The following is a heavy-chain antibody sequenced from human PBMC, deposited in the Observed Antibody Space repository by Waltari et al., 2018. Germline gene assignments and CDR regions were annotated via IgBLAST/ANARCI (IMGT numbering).Heavy chain of an antibody. CDR1: GFTFSSYA. Sequence: EVQLLESGGGLVQPGGSLRLSCAASGFTFSSYAMSWVRQAPGKGLEWVSVIYSGGSSTYYADSVKGRFTISRDNSKNTLYLQMNSLRAEDTAVYYCAKARPRTYCSGGSCYPVFFDYWGQGTLVTVSS. CDR3: AKARPRTYCSGGSCYPVFFDY. CDR2: IYSGGSST. V-gene: IGHV3-23*03. J-gene: IGHJ4*02. D-gene: IGHD2-15*01.